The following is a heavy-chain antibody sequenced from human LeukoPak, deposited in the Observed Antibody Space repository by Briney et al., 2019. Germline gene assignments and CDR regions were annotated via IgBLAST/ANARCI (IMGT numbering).Heavy chain of an antibody. CDR2: INQDGTEK. Sequence: PGGSLRLSCAASGFPFSTYWMSWVRQAPGKGLEWVANINQDGTEKYYVDSVKGRFTISRDYAKNSLYLQMNSLRAEDTAVYYCARDRAGHMVRGPKGAFDIWGQGTMVTVSS. CDR3: ARDRAGHMVRGPKGAFDI. V-gene: IGHV3-7*01. CDR1: GFPFSTYW. J-gene: IGHJ3*02. D-gene: IGHD3-10*01.